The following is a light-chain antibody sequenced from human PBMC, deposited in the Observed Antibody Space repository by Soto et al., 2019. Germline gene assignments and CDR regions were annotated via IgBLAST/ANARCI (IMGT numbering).Light chain of an antibody. Sequence: DIQMTQSASSLSASVGDRVTITYRASQTINKWLAWYQQKPGKAPKLLIYKASSLESGVPSRFSSSGSGTEFILTISSLQTDDFATYTCQQYDSYPLTFGGGTKVEIK. J-gene: IGKJ4*01. CDR3: QQYDSYPLT. CDR2: KAS. V-gene: IGKV1-5*03. CDR1: QTINKW.